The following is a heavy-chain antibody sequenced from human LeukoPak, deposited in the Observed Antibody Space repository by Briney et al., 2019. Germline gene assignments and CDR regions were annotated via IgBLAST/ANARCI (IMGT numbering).Heavy chain of an antibody. CDR2: IYYSGST. J-gene: IGHJ4*02. V-gene: IGHV4-39*01. Sequence: PSETLSLTCTVSGGSISSSSYYWGWIRQPPGKGLEWIGTIYYSGSTYYNPSLKSRVTISVDTSKNQFSLKLRSVTAADTAVYYCATGYTSNCPYDWGQGTLVTASS. CDR1: GGSISSSSYY. D-gene: IGHD6-13*01. CDR3: ATGYTSNCPYD.